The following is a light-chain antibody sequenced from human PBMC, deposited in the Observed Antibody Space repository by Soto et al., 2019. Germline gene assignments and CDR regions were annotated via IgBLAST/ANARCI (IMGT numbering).Light chain of an antibody. J-gene: IGKJ4*01. V-gene: IGKV3-20*01. CDR1: QSAYSSS. CDR3: QQYGTSLFT. Sequence: ELVLTQSPGTLYLSPGDRATLSCRSSQSAYSSSLSWYQQKHGQAPRLLIYGASNRDTGIPDRFSGSGSGTDFTLTISGLEPEDFAVYYCQQYGTSLFTFGGGTRVEIK. CDR2: GAS.